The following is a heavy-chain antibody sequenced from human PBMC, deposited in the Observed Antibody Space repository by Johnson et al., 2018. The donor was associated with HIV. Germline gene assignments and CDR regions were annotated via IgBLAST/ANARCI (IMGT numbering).Heavy chain of an antibody. Sequence: QVQLVESGGGVVQPGRSLRLSCAASGFTFSSYAMHWVRQAPGKGLEWVAVISYDGSHKYYAYSVKGRFTISRDNSKNTLYLQMNSLRAEDTAVYYCAREGAAAGPTDAFDIWGQGTMVTVSS. D-gene: IGHD6-13*01. CDR3: AREGAAAGPTDAFDI. J-gene: IGHJ3*02. V-gene: IGHV3-30-3*01. CDR1: GFTFSSYA. CDR2: ISYDGSHK.